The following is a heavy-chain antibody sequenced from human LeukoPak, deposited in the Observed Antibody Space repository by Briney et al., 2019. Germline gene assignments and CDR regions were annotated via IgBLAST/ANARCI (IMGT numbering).Heavy chain of an antibody. CDR1: GGTFSSYA. J-gene: IGHJ6*04. V-gene: IGHV1-69*13. Sequence: GASVKVSCKASGGTFSSYAISWVRQAPGQGLEWMGGIIPIFGTANYAQEFQGRVTITADESTSTAYMELSSLRSEDTAVYYCARNEVYCSGGSCYPEAHYYYGMDVWGKGTTVTVSS. CDR3: ARNEVYCSGGSCYPEAHYYYGMDV. D-gene: IGHD2-15*01. CDR2: IIPIFGTA.